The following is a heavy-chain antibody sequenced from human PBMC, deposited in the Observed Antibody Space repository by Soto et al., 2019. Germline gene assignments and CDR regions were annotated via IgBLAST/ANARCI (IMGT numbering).Heavy chain of an antibody. D-gene: IGHD3-10*01. CDR3: ARPGGSGTYYKFDY. CDR1: GYAFINFW. Sequence: PGASLKISCKGSGYAFINFWIGWVRQTPGKGLGWMGIIYPTNSETRYSPSFQGQVTMSVDKSTATAYLQWSSLKASDSGIYYCARPGGSGTYYKFDYWGQGTPVTVSS. J-gene: IGHJ4*02. V-gene: IGHV5-51*01. CDR2: IYPTNSET.